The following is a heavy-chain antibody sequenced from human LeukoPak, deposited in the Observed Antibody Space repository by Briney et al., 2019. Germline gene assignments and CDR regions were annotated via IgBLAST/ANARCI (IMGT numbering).Heavy chain of an antibody. CDR1: GGSFSGYY. V-gene: IGHV4-34*01. CDR3: ARDVGGTLGYDFWSGYYTPAFDI. Sequence: PSETLSLTCAVYGGSFSGYYWSWIRQPPGKGLEWIGEINHSGSTNYNPSLKSRVTISVDTSKNQFSLKLSSVTAADTAVYYCARDVGGTLGYDFWSGYYTPAFDIWGQGTMVTVSS. D-gene: IGHD3-3*01. CDR2: INHSGST. J-gene: IGHJ3*02.